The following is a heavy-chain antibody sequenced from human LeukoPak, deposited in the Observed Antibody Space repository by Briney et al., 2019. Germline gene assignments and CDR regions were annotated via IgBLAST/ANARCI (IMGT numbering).Heavy chain of an antibody. V-gene: IGHV1-2*02. Sequence: ASVKVSCKASGYTFSAYYMHWVRQAPGQGLEWMGWINPNSGGTNYAQKFQGRVTMTRDTSTSTAFMELSSLRSDDTAVYYCARDRVVVVPAAQDYYYYGMDVWGQGTTVTVSS. CDR3: ARDRVVVVPAAQDYYYYGMDV. D-gene: IGHD2-2*01. CDR2: INPNSGGT. J-gene: IGHJ6*02. CDR1: GYTFSAYY.